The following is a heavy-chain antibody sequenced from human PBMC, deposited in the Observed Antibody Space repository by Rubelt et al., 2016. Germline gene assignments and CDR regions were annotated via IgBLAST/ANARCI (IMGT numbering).Heavy chain of an antibody. D-gene: IGHD5-24*01. J-gene: IGHJ4*02. CDR2: IHPSGGST. V-gene: IGHV1-46*01. CDR3: ARERDDYGDY. Sequence: QVQLVQSGAEVKKPGASVKVSCKASGYTFTSYYMHWVRQAPGQGLEWMGIIHPSGGSTSYAQKVQGRVTMTSDTSTSTVYMELSSLRSEDTAVYYCARERDDYGDYWGQGTLVTVSS. CDR1: GYTFTSYY.